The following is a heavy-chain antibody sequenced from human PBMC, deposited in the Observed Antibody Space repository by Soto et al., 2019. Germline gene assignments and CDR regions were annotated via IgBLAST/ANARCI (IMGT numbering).Heavy chain of an antibody. J-gene: IGHJ6*02. CDR2: INPDSGGT. Sequence: QVQLVQSGAEVKKPGASVKVSCKASGYTFTGYYIHWMRQAPGQGLEWMGWINPDSGGTNYAQRFQGRVTMTRDTSISTAYMELSSLRSDDTAVYYCARDRYYYDTTGAVRSGMDVWGQGTTVTVSS. CDR1: GYTFTGYY. D-gene: IGHD3-22*01. CDR3: ARDRYYYDTTGAVRSGMDV. V-gene: IGHV1-2*02.